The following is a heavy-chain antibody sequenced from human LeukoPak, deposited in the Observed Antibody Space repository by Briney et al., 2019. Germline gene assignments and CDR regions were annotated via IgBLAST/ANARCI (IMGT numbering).Heavy chain of an antibody. CDR1: GYTFTDYG. D-gene: IGHD5-12*01. CDR2: ISAYSGNT. Sequence: ASVKVSCKTSGYTFTDYGLSWLRQAPGQGFEWMGWISAYSGNTKYAQKFQGRVTMITDTSTSTAYMELRSLRSDDTAVYYCAISGYSGYVGVWGQGTLVTVSS. J-gene: IGHJ4*02. CDR3: AISGYSGYVGV. V-gene: IGHV1-18*01.